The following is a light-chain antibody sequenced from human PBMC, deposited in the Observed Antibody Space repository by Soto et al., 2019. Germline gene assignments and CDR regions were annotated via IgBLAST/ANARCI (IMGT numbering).Light chain of an antibody. J-gene: IGLJ1*01. CDR1: SSDVGDYDY. CDR2: DVS. V-gene: IGLV2-11*01. Sequence: QAALTQPRSVSGSPGQSVTISCTGTSSDVGDYDYVSWYQQHPGKAPKLMIYDVSKRPSGVPDRFSGSKSGNTASLTISGLQAVDEADYYCCSYAGSYTYVFGTETKLTVL. CDR3: CSYAGSYTYV.